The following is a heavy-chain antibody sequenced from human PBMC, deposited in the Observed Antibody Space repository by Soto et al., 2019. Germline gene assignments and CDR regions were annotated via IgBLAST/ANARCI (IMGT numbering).Heavy chain of an antibody. CDR3: AREGALLFGGNPDYYPPMDV. V-gene: IGHV4-4*08. CDR1: GGSISRYY. J-gene: IGHJ6*04. CDR2: MYNTGST. Sequence: SETLSLTCTVSGGSISRYYWSWIRQPPGKGLEWIGYMYNTGSTVYNPPFKSRVTISVDTSKNQFSLKLSSVTAADTAVYYCAREGALLFGGNPDYYPPMDVWGKGTTVTV. D-gene: IGHD2-15*01.